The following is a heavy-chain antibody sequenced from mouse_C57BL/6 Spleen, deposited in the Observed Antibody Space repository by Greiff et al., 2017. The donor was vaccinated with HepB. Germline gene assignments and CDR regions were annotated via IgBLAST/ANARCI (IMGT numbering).Heavy chain of an antibody. J-gene: IGHJ4*01. V-gene: IGHV1-18*01. D-gene: IGHD2-4*01. Sequence: VQLQQSGPELVKPGASVKIPCKASGYTFTDSNMDWVKQSHGKSLEWIGDITPNNGGTIYNQKFKGKATLTVAKSSSTAYMELRSLTSEDTADYYCAREHYDYDYAKDDWGKGTSVT. CDR3: AREHYDYDYAKDD. CDR2: ITPNNGGT. CDR1: GYTFTDSN.